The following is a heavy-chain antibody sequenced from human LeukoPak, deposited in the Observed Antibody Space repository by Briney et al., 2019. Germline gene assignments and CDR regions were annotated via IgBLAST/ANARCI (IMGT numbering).Heavy chain of an antibody. D-gene: IGHD1-26*01. J-gene: IGHJ4*02. CDR2: INHSGST. CDR1: GGSFSGYY. Sequence: SETLSLTCAVYGGSFSGYYWIWIRQPPGKGLEWIGEINHSGSTNYNPSLKSRVTISVDTSKNQFSLKLSSVTAADTAVYYCARGRGIVGSYYFDYWGQGTLVTVSS. V-gene: IGHV4-34*01. CDR3: ARGRGIVGSYYFDY.